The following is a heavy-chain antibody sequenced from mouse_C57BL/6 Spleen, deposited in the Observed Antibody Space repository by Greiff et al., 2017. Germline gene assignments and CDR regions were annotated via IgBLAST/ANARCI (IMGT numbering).Heavy chain of an antibody. Sequence: EVKLMESGPGLVKPSQSLSLTCSVTGYSITSGYYWNWIRQFPGNKLEWMGYISYDGSNNYNPSLKNRISITRDTSKNQFFLKLNSVTTEDTATYYCARVATVVAFDYWGPGTTLTVSS. V-gene: IGHV3-6*01. CDR2: ISYDGSN. J-gene: IGHJ2*01. CDR3: ARVATVVAFDY. CDR1: GYSITSGYY. D-gene: IGHD1-1*01.